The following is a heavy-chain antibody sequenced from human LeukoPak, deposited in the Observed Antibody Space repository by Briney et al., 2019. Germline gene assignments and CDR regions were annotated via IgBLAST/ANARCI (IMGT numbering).Heavy chain of an antibody. D-gene: IGHD6-13*01. Sequence: PGRSLRLSCAASGFTFSSYAMHWVRQAPGKGLEWVAVISYDGSNKYYADSVKGRFTISRDNSKNTLYLQMNSLRAEDTAVYYCARVITMEQQLAREYYYYYMDVWGKGTTVTVSS. CDR3: ARVITMEQQLAREYYYYYMDV. CDR1: GFTFSSYA. V-gene: IGHV3-30-3*01. J-gene: IGHJ6*03. CDR2: ISYDGSNK.